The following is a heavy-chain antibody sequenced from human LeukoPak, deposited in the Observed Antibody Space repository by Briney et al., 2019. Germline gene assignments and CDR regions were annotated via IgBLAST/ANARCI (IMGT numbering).Heavy chain of an antibody. CDR2: INHSGST. V-gene: IGHV4-34*01. CDR1: GGSFSGYY. CDR3: ARERYCSGGSCYRHGYNYYYYYMDV. Sequence: PSETLSLTCAVYGGSFSGYYWSWIRQPPGKGLEWIGEINHSGSTNYNPSLKSRVTISVDTSKNQFSLKLSSVTAADTAVYYCARERYCSGGSCYRHGYNYYYYYMDVWGKGTTVTVSS. J-gene: IGHJ6*03. D-gene: IGHD2-15*01.